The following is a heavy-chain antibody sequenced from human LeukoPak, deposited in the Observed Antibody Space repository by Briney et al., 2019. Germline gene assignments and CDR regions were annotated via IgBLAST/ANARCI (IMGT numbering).Heavy chain of an antibody. D-gene: IGHD6-19*01. CDR2: ISRNGTRT. CDR3: EKALSSGWYSDY. V-gene: IGHV3-64*02. J-gene: IGHJ4*02. Sequence: QLGGSLRLSCATSGFTFSDHALHWVRQAPGKGLQYVSAISRNGTRTFYADSVKDSFTISRDKSTKTLYLQMGSLRAEDTAVYYCEKALSSGWYSDYWGQGTLVTVSS. CDR1: GFTFSDHA.